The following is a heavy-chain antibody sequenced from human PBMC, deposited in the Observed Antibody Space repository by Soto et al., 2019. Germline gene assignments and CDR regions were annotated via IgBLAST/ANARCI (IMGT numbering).Heavy chain of an antibody. CDR3: AKDKSLPRITMIVVVITTYFDY. Sequence: GSLRLSCAASGFTFSSYAMSWVRQAPGKGLEWVSAISGSGGSTYYADSVKGRFTISRDNSKNTLYLQMNSLRAEDTAVYYCAKDKSLPRITMIVVVITTYFDYWGQGTLVTVS. V-gene: IGHV3-23*01. CDR1: GFTFSSYA. J-gene: IGHJ4*02. D-gene: IGHD3-22*01. CDR2: ISGSGGST.